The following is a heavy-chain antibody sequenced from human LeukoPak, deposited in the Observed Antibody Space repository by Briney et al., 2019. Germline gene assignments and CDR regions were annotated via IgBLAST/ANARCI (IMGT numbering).Heavy chain of an antibody. Sequence: GASVKVSCKASGGTFSSYAISWVRQAPGQGLEWMGRIIPILGIANYAQKFQGRVTITADKSTSTAYMELSSLRSEDTAVYYCARDPGDPLYYFDYWGQGTLVTVSS. CDR2: IIPILGIA. CDR1: GGTFSSYA. V-gene: IGHV1-69*04. CDR3: ARDPGDPLYYFDY. J-gene: IGHJ4*02. D-gene: IGHD7-27*01.